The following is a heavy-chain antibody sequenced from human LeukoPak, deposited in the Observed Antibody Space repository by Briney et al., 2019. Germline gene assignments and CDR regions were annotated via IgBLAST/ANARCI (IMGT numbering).Heavy chain of an antibody. CDR3: AREPSSLDY. Sequence: SETLSLTCTVSGYSISSGYYWGWIRQPPRKGLEWIGSIYHSGSTYYNPSLKSRVTISVDTSKNQFSLKLSSVTAADTAVYYCAREPSSLDYWGQGTLVIVSS. CDR2: IYHSGST. V-gene: IGHV4-38-2*02. CDR1: GYSISSGYY. J-gene: IGHJ4*02.